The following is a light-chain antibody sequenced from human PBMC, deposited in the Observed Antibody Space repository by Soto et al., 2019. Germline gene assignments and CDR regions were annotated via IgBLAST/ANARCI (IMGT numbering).Light chain of an antibody. V-gene: IGKV1-5*01. CDR2: GAS. Sequence: DIQMTQSPSTLSASVGGRVTITCRASQSVGTWVAWYQQKPGKAPKLLIYGASNLESGVPSRFSGSGSGTEFTLTITTLQPDDFATHFCQQYNRYWTFGQGTKVDSK. J-gene: IGKJ1*01. CDR1: QSVGTW. CDR3: QQYNRYWT.